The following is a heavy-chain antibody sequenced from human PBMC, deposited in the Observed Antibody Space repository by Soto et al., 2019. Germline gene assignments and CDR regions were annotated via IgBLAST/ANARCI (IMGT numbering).Heavy chain of an antibody. CDR2: INPATGAA. CDR1: GYPVTAYY. V-gene: IGHV1-2*02. Sequence: QLHLVQSGADVKKPGASVTVSCSASGYPVTAYYMHWVRQAPGRGLEWMGGINPATGAAKYTQTFQGRVTMTRDTPTSTVFMELSGLTSEDTAVFYCARGGGVGVAGSAAFDMWGQGTLVTVSS. CDR3: ARGGGVGVAGSAAFDM. J-gene: IGHJ3*02. D-gene: IGHD3-3*01.